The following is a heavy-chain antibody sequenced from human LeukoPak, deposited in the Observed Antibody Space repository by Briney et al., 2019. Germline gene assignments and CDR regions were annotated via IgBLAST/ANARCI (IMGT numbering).Heavy chain of an antibody. Sequence: TGGSLRLSCAASGFTFSSYAMHWVRQAPGKGLEYVSAISSNGGSTYYANSVKGRFTISRDNSKNTLYLQMGSLRAEDMAVYYCAKDVVGQQWVENYWGQGTLVTVSS. CDR3: AKDVVGQQWVENY. V-gene: IGHV3-64*01. CDR1: GFTFSSYA. D-gene: IGHD2-2*01. J-gene: IGHJ4*02. CDR2: ISSNGGST.